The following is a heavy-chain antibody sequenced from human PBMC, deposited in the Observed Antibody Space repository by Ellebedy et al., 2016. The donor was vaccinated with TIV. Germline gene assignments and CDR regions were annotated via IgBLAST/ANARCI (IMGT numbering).Heavy chain of an antibody. Sequence: SETLSLTCTVSGDSISRSSYYWGWIRQPPGTGLEWIGSIYYTGSTDYNPSLKSRVAISADTSKNQFSLRLSSVTAADTAVYYCARDARFIDQQHNWFDPWGQGTLVTVSS. D-gene: IGHD1/OR15-1a*01. CDR3: ARDARFIDQQHNWFDP. J-gene: IGHJ5*02. CDR2: IYYTGST. V-gene: IGHV4-39*02. CDR1: GDSISRSSYY.